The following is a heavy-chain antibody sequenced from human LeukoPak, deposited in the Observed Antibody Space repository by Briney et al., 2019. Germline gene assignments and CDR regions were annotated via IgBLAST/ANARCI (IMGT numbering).Heavy chain of an antibody. V-gene: IGHV3-15*01. D-gene: IGHD5-24*01. CDR3: TTRRRRDGLTGDGY. CDR2: IKRITDGGTT. J-gene: IGHJ4*02. Sequence: GGSLRLSCAASGFIFSNANMNWVRQAPGKGLEWVGLIKRITDGGTTDYAAPVHGRFTISRDDSKSILYLQMNSLKTEDTAVYCCTTRRRRDGLTGDGYWGQGTLVTVSS. CDR1: GFIFSNAN.